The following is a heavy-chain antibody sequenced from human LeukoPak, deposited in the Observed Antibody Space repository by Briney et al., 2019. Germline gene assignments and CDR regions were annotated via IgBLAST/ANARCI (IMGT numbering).Heavy chain of an antibody. Sequence: SETLSLTCTVSGDSISSGDYYWSWIRQPAGKGLEWIGRISSSGSTNYNPSLKSRVTISVDTSKNQFSLKLSSVTAADTAVYFCARDRGGYSSSIYMDVWGKGTTVTVSS. CDR2: ISSSGST. CDR1: GDSISSGDYY. J-gene: IGHJ6*03. CDR3: ARDRGGYSSSIYMDV. V-gene: IGHV4-61*02. D-gene: IGHD6-6*01.